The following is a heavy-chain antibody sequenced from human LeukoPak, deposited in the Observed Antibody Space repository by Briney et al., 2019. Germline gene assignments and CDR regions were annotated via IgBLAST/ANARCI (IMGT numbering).Heavy chain of an antibody. CDR3: ARHVWLGPFDI. CDR2: IYSSATT. D-gene: IGHD3-16*01. CDR1: GGSIRSYY. J-gene: IGHJ3*02. Sequence: PSETLSLTCTVSGGSIRSYYWSWIRQPPGQGLEWIGYIYSSATTYYNPSLKSRVTTSLDTSKTQFSLKLSSVTAADTAIYYCARHVWLGPFDIWGQGTMVTVSS. V-gene: IGHV4-59*08.